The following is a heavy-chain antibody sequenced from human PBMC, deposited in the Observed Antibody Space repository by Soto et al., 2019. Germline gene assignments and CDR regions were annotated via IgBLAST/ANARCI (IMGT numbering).Heavy chain of an antibody. D-gene: IGHD4-17*01. CDR1: GCTFTGYY. V-gene: IGHV1-2*04. CDR3: AAAVTQNAFDI. CDR2: INPNSGGT. J-gene: IGHJ3*02. Sequence: ASGKVGCEATGCTFTGYYMHWVRQAPGQGLEWMGWINPNSGGTNYAQKFQGWVTITRDMSTSTAYMELSSLRSEDTAVYYCAAAVTQNAFDIWGQGTMVTVSS.